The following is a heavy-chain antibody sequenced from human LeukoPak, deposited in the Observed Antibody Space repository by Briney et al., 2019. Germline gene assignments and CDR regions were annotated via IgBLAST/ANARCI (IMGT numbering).Heavy chain of an antibody. J-gene: IGHJ3*02. CDR2: IYYSGST. Sequence: SETLSLTCTVSGGSISSSSYYWGWIRQPPGKGLEWIGSIYYSGSTYYNPSLKSRVTVSVDTSKNQFSLKLSSVTAADTAVYYCARQWLVRGSAFDIWGQGTMVTVSS. CDR3: ARQWLVRGSAFDI. V-gene: IGHV4-39*01. D-gene: IGHD6-19*01. CDR1: GGSISSSSYY.